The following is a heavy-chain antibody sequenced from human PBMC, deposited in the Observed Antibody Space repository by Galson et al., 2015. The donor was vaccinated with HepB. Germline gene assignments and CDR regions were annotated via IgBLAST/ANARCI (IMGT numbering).Heavy chain of an antibody. D-gene: IGHD6-6*01. CDR3: ARVGVHSSSLGGPYYYMDV. CDR2: IDWDDDK. J-gene: IGHJ6*03. V-gene: IGHV2-70*04. CDR1: GFSLSTNGMR. Sequence: PALVKPTQTLTLTCTFSGFSLSTNGMRVAWIRQPPGKAMEWLARIDWDDDKFYSTSLKTRLTISKGTSKNQVVLTLTNVDPVDTATYYCARVGVHSSSLGGPYYYMDVWGKGTTVIVSS.